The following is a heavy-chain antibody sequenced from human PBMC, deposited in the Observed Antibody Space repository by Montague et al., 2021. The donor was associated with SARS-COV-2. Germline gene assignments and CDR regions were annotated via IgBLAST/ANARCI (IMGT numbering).Heavy chain of an antibody. Sequence: SETLSLTCTVSGGSISSYYWSWIRQPPGKGLEWIGYIYYSGSTNYNPSLKSRVTISVDTSKNQFSLRLSSVTAADTAVYYCGRREWLRGHVDFWGQGTLVTVSS. CDR3: GRREWLRGHVDF. V-gene: IGHV4-59*08. D-gene: IGHD5-12*01. CDR1: GGSISSYY. J-gene: IGHJ4*02. CDR2: IYYSGST.